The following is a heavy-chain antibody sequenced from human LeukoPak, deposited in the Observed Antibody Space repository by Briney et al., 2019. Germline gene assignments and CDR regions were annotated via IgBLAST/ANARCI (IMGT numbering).Heavy chain of an antibody. CDR2: ISGDGVST. J-gene: IGHJ4*02. Sequence: PGGSLRLSCAASGLTFEDYAMHWVRQVPGKGLEWVSFISGDGVSTYYTGSVKGRFIISRDNRKNSLYLQMNSLRTEDTAFYYCAKDKDSSGFDDWGQGTLVTVS. CDR1: GLTFEDYA. D-gene: IGHD3-22*01. CDR3: AKDKDSSGFDD. V-gene: IGHV3-43*02.